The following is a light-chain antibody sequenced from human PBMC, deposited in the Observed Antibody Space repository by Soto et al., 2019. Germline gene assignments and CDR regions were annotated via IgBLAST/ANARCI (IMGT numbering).Light chain of an antibody. Sequence: QSVLTQPPSVSAAPGQKVTISCSGSSSNIGNNYVSWYQQIPGTAPKLLIYGNSNRPSGVPDRFSGSKSGTSASLAITGLQAEDEADYYCQSYDSSLSAVVFGGGTKLTVL. CDR3: QSYDSSLSAVV. CDR2: GNS. V-gene: IGLV1-40*01. CDR1: SSNIGNNY. J-gene: IGLJ2*01.